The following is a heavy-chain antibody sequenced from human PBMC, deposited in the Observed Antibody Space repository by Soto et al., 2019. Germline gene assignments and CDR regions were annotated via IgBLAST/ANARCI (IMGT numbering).Heavy chain of an antibody. CDR1: GDSVSSNSAA. D-gene: IGHD1-20*01. CDR3: ARDSPRGNWNKRYYFDY. Sequence: SQTLSLTCAISGDSVSSNSAAWNWIRQSPSRGLEWLGRTYYRSKWYNDYAVSVKSRITINPDTSKNQFSLQLNSVTPEDTAVYYCARDSPRGNWNKRYYFDYWGQGTLVTVS. CDR2: TYYRSKWYN. J-gene: IGHJ4*02. V-gene: IGHV6-1*01.